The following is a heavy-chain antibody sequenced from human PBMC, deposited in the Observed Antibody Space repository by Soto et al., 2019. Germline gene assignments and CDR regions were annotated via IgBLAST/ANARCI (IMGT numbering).Heavy chain of an antibody. V-gene: IGHV1-69*13. CDR3: AINPYSLGDYGDPPYYYGMDV. Sequence: SVKVSCKASGGTFSSYAISWVRQAPGQGLEWMGGIIPIFGTANYAQKFQGRVTITADESRSTAYMELSSLRSEDTAEYYCAINPYSLGDYGDPPYYYGMDVWGQGTTVTVSS. D-gene: IGHD4-17*01. CDR2: IIPIFGTA. J-gene: IGHJ6*01. CDR1: GGTFSSYA.